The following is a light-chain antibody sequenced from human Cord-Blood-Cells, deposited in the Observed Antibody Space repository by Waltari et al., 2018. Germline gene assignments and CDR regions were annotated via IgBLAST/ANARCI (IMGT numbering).Light chain of an antibody. CDR2: EGS. Sequence: QSALTQPASVSGSPGQSITISCTGTSSDVGSYNLVSWYQQHPGKAPKLMIYEGSKRPSGVSNRFSGSKSGNTASLIISGLQAEDEADYYCCSYAGSSTLGVFGGGTKLTVL. CDR3: CSYAGSSTLGV. CDR1: SSDVGSYNL. J-gene: IGLJ2*01. V-gene: IGLV2-23*01.